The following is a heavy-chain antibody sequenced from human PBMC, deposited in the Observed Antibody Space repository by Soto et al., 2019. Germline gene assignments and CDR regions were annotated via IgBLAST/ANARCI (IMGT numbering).Heavy chain of an antibody. CDR1: VFTFGDYA. CDR3: TSEKYYYDSSGFWYNWFDP. D-gene: IGHD3-22*01. V-gene: IGHV3-49*04. CDR2: IRSKACGGTT. Sequence: SLRLSCTSSVFTFGDYAMSCVRHSPGKWLEWVGFIRSKACGGTTEYAASVKGRFTISRDDSKSIAYLQMNSLKTEDTAVYYCTSEKYYYDSSGFWYNWFDPWGQGTLVNVSS. J-gene: IGHJ5*02.